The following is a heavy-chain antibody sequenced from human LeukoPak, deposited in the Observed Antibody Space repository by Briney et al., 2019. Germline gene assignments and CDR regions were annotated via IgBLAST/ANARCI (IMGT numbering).Heavy chain of an antibody. V-gene: IGHV4-59*01. CDR1: GGSISLYY. CDR2: IYNIGST. Sequence: KPSETLSLTFTVSGGSISLYYWSWIRQPPGKGLEWIESIYNIGSTNYNPSLKSRVTISVDTSKNQISLKVRSLNAVDMDVYYCARDSAAGTFNYWGQGTPVTVSS. J-gene: IGHJ4*02. CDR3: ARDSAAGTFNY. D-gene: IGHD6-13*01.